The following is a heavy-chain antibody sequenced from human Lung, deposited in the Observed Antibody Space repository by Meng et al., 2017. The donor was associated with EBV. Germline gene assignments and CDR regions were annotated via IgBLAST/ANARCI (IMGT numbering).Heavy chain of an antibody. Sequence: EVRLVESGGALVQPGESLRLSCAASGFTFSRYWMHWVRQAPGEGLVWISRINEDGRTTTYADSVRGRFTISRDNTRNTLFLQMNSLRAEDTALYFCSRDLAGAYDDWGQGTLVTVSS. CDR1: GFTFSRYW. J-gene: IGHJ4*02. CDR2: INEDGRTT. V-gene: IGHV3-74*01. D-gene: IGHD2-21*01. CDR3: SRDLAGAYDD.